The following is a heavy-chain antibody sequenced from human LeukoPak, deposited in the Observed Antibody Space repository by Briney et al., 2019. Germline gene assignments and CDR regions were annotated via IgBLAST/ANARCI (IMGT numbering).Heavy chain of an antibody. CDR1: GFTFSSYS. CDR3: ARAYYYDSSGYTLPGY. CDR2: ISSNGGGT. V-gene: IGHV3-64*01. J-gene: IGHJ4*02. Sequence: PGGSLRLSCAASGFTFSSYSMHWVRQAPGKGLEYVSAISSNGGGTYYANSVKGRFTISRDNSKNTLYPQMGSLRAEDMAVYYCARAYYYDSSGYTLPGYWGLGTLVTVSS. D-gene: IGHD3-22*01.